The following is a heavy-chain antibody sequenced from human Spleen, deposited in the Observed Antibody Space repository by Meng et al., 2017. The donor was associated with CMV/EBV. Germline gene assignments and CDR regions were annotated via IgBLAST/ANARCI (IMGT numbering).Heavy chain of an antibody. V-gene: IGHV2-70*20. CDR1: GFSLSTSGMC. Sequence: SGPTLVKPTQTLTLTCTFSGFSLSTSGMCVNWVRQPPGKSLEWLALIDWAENKYYNTFLKTRLTISKDTSKNPVVLTMTNVDPVDTATYYCARSRDGYHYEYWGQGTLVTVSS. CDR3: ARSRDGYHYEY. J-gene: IGHJ4*02. CDR2: IDWAENK. D-gene: IGHD5-24*01.